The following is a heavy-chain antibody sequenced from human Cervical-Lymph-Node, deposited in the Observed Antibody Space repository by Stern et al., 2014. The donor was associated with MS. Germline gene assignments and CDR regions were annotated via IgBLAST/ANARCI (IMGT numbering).Heavy chain of an antibody. D-gene: IGHD3-16*01. V-gene: IGHV1-69*01. Sequence: VQLLESGAEVMKPGSSVKVSCKASGGTLNSYAISWVRQAPGQGLEWRGGIIPIFDTTNYTQKFQGRVTITADESTTTAYMELSSLRSEDTAVYFCARNQLGEPNGQYYFYGMDVWGQGTTVTVSS. CDR1: GGTLNSYA. CDR2: IIPIFDTT. J-gene: IGHJ6*02. CDR3: ARNQLGEPNGQYYFYGMDV.